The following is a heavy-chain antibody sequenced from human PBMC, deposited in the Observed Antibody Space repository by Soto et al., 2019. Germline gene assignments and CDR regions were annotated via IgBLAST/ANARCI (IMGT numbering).Heavy chain of an antibody. CDR2: ISYDGSNK. V-gene: IGHV3-30-3*01. Sequence: GGSLRLSCAASGFTFSSYAMHWVRQAPGKGLEWVAVISYDGSNKYYADSVKGRFTISRDNSKNTLYLQMNSLRAEDTAVYYCALGYCSSTSCYSARPFDYWGQGTLVTVSS. J-gene: IGHJ4*02. D-gene: IGHD2-2*02. CDR3: ALGYCSSTSCYSARPFDY. CDR1: GFTFSSYA.